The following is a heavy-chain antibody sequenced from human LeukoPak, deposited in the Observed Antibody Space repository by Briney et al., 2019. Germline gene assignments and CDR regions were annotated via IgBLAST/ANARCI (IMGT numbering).Heavy chain of an antibody. D-gene: IGHD4-17*01. CDR2: MNPNSGNT. Sequence: GGSVKVSCKASGYTFTSYDINWVRQDIGQKLEWMGWMNPNSGNTGYAQKFKGRVTTTRNTSRSTAYIQLRSMTTEATAVNYCSRGTTVTHFDYWGQGTLVTVSS. J-gene: IGHJ4*02. CDR3: SRGTTVTHFDY. CDR1: GYTFTSYD. V-gene: IGHV1-8*02.